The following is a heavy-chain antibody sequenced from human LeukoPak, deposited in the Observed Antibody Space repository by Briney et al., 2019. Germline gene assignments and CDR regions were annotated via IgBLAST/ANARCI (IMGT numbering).Heavy chain of an antibody. CDR2: ISAYNGTT. CDR1: GYTFTSYG. CDR3: ASSMVVAATDALDI. V-gene: IGHV1-18*01. Sequence: ASVKVSCKASGYTFTSYGISGVRQAPGQGLEWMGWISAYNGTTNYAQKLQGRVTMATDTSTSTAYMELRSLRSDDTAVYYCASSMVVAATDALDIWGQGTMVTVSS. J-gene: IGHJ3*02. D-gene: IGHD2-15*01.